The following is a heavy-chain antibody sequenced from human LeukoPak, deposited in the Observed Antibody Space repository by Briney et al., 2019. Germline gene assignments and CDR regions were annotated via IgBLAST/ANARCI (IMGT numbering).Heavy chain of an antibody. V-gene: IGHV3-9*01. CDR1: GFTFDDYA. Sequence: GRSPRLSCAASGFTFDDYAMHWVRQAPGKGLEWISGISWNSGSIGYADSVKGRFTISRDNAKNSLYLQMNSLRAEDTALYYCAKERFGELSYGAFDIWGQGTMVTVSS. J-gene: IGHJ3*02. CDR2: ISWNSGSI. CDR3: AKERFGELSYGAFDI. D-gene: IGHD3-10*01.